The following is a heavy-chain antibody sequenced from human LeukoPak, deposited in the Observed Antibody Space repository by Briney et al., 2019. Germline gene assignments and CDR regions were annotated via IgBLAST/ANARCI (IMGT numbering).Heavy chain of an antibody. V-gene: IGHV3-7*03. Sequence: PGGSLRLSCVASGLTFSRYWMSWVRQAPGQGLEWVPNIKEDGSAKYYVDSVKGRFTISRDNAKNSLYLQINNLRAEDTAVYYCARDWAYWGQGTLVIVSS. D-gene: IGHD3-16*01. J-gene: IGHJ4*02. CDR3: ARDWAY. CDR1: GLTFSRYW. CDR2: IKEDGSAK.